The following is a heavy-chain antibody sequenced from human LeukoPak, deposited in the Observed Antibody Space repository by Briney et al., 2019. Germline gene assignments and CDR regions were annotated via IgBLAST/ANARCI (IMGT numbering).Heavy chain of an antibody. CDR2: ISSNSIYI. D-gene: IGHD3-22*01. CDR3: ARELVVPDY. V-gene: IGHV3-21*01. CDR1: GFTFSSYS. J-gene: IGHJ4*02. Sequence: GGSLRLTCAASGFTFSSYSMNWVRQAPGKGLEWVSSISSNSIYIYFADSVKGRFTISRDNAKNSLYLQMNSLRAEDTAIYYCARELVVPDYWGQGTLVTVSS.